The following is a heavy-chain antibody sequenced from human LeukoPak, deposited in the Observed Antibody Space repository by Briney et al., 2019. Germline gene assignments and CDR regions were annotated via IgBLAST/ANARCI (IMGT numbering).Heavy chain of an antibody. V-gene: IGHV4-39*07. CDR1: GGSISSSSYY. CDR2: IYYSGST. J-gene: IGHJ4*02. D-gene: IGHD2-21*02. Sequence: SETLSLTCTVSGGSISSSSYYWGWIRQPQGKGLEWMGSIYYSGSTYYNPSLKSRVTISVDTSKNQFSLKLSSVTAADTAVYYCARRRYCGGDCYTVDYWGQGTLATVSS. CDR3: ARRRYCGGDCYTVDY.